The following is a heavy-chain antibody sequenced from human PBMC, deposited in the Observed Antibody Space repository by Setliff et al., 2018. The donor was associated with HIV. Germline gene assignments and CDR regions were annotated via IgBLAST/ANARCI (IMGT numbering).Heavy chain of an antibody. Sequence: PSETLSLTCTVSGSSISSNYYWAWIRQAPGKGLEWIGCIDASANTYYIPSLKSRATISIDTSKNQLSLKLRSVTAADTAVYYCARVSCSSWYSIPLYYYYHMDVWGKGTSVTVSS. CDR1: GSSISSNYY. V-gene: IGHV4-38-2*02. J-gene: IGHJ6*03. CDR3: ARVSCSSWYSIPLYYYYHMDV. D-gene: IGHD6-13*01. CDR2: IDASANT.